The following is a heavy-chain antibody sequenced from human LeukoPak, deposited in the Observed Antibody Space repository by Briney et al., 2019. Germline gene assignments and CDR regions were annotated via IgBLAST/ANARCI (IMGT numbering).Heavy chain of an antibody. J-gene: IGHJ5*02. Sequence: PSETLSLTCTDSGGSISSYYWSWIRQPPGKGLEWIGYIYYSGSTNYNPSLKSRVTISVDTSKNQFSLKLSSVTAADTAVYYCARDAQFGWFDPWGQGTLVTVSS. CDR3: ARDAQFGWFDP. V-gene: IGHV4-59*01. CDR1: GGSISSYY. CDR2: IYYSGST. D-gene: IGHD3-16*01.